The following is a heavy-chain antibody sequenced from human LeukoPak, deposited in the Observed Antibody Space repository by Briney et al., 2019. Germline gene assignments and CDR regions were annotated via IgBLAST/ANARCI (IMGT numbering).Heavy chain of an antibody. Sequence: SETLSLTCTVSGGSISSYYWSWIRQPPGKGLEGIGYIYYSGSTNYNPSLKSRVTISVDTSKNQFSLKLSSVTAADTAVYYCARQDRYCSSTSCYDSHAFDIWGQGTMVTVSS. V-gene: IGHV4-59*08. CDR3: ARQDRYCSSTSCYDSHAFDI. J-gene: IGHJ3*02. CDR2: IYYSGST. D-gene: IGHD2-2*01. CDR1: GGSISSYY.